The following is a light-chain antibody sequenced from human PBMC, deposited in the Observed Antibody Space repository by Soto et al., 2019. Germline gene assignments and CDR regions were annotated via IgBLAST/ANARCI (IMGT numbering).Light chain of an antibody. Sequence: QAVVTQSASVSVSPGQSITISCTGTSSDVGGYNYVSWYQQYPGKAPKLIISDVYNRPSGISSRFSGSKSGNTASLTISGLQAEEEAEYYWNSDRGRTSRCVVGTGKKVT. CDR3: NSDRGRTSRCV. CDR1: SSDVGGYNY. CDR2: DVY. V-gene: IGLV2-14*01. J-gene: IGLJ1*01.